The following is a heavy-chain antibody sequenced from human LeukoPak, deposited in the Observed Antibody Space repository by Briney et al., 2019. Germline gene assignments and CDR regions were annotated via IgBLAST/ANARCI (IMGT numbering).Heavy chain of an antibody. D-gene: IGHD4-17*01. J-gene: IGHJ6*02. Sequence: GGSLRLSCAASGFTFSSYWVHWVRQAPGKGLVWVSRINSDGSSTSYADSVKGRFTISRDNAKNTLYLQMNSLRAEDTAVYYCARDLSDYGDAYYYGMDVWGQGTTVTVSS. CDR3: ARDLSDYGDAYYYGMDV. CDR1: GFTFSSYW. V-gene: IGHV3-74*01. CDR2: INSDGSST.